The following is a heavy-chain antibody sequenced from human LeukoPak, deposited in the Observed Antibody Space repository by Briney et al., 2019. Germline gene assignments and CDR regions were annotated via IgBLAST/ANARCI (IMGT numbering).Heavy chain of an antibody. CDR1: GFTVSSNY. V-gene: IGHV3-53*04. J-gene: IGHJ4*02. Sequence: GGSLRLSCAASGFTVSSNYMSWVRQAPGKGLEWVSVIYSGGSTYYADSVKGRLTISRHNSKNTLYLQMNSLRAEDTAVYYCARGNSGYDLYYWGQGTLVTVSS. CDR3: ARGNSGYDLYY. D-gene: IGHD5-12*01. CDR2: IYSGGST.